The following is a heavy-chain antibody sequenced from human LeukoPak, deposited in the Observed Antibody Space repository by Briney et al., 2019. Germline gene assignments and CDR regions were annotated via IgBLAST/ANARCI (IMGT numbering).Heavy chain of an antibody. V-gene: IGHV3-74*01. CDR1: GFTFSYHW. CDR2: IDGGGSST. Sequence: GGSLRLSCGASGFTFSYHWMHWVRQVPGKGLVWVSRIDGGGSSTSYADSVKGRFTISRDNSKNTLYLQMSSLRAEDTAVYYCARSGYGVAFDIWGQGTMVTVSS. CDR3: ARSGYGVAFDI. D-gene: IGHD5-12*01. J-gene: IGHJ3*02.